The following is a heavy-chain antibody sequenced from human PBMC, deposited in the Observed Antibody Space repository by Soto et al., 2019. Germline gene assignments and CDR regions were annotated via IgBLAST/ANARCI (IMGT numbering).Heavy chain of an antibody. D-gene: IGHD2-2*01. J-gene: IGHJ5*02. CDR1: GGSIARSTYY. Sequence: PSETLSLTCTVSGGSIARSTYYWAWIRQPPGKGLEWIGSIYYSGTTYYNPSLKSRVTISVDTSKNQFSLKLTSVTAADTAVYYRATMYVVVPSAQNWLDTWGQGTLVTVSS. CDR3: ATMYVVVPSAQNWLDT. CDR2: IYYSGTT. V-gene: IGHV4-39*01.